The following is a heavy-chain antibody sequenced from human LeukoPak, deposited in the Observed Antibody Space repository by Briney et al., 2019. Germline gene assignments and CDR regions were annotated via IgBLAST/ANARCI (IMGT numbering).Heavy chain of an antibody. Sequence: GASVKVSCKASGGTFSSYAISWGRQAPGQGLEWMGGIIPIFGTANYAQKFQGRVTITADESTSTAYMELSSLRSEDTAVYYCARGVSGNYFDYWGQGTLVTVSS. V-gene: IGHV1-69*01. D-gene: IGHD3-10*01. CDR2: IIPIFGTA. CDR3: ARGVSGNYFDY. CDR1: GGTFSSYA. J-gene: IGHJ4*02.